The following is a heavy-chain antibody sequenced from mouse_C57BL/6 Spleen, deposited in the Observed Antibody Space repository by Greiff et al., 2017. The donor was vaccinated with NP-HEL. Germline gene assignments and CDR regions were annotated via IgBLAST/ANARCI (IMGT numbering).Heavy chain of an antibody. J-gene: IGHJ2*01. CDR3: ASNWDVGGY. CDR1: GYTFTSYG. Sequence: LVESGAELARPGASVKLSCKASGYTFTSYGISWVKQRTGQGLEWIGEIYPRSGNTYYNEKFKGKATLTADKSSSTAYMELRSLTSEDSAVYYCASNWDVGGYWGQGTTLTVSS. V-gene: IGHV1-81*01. CDR2: IYPRSGNT. D-gene: IGHD4-1*01.